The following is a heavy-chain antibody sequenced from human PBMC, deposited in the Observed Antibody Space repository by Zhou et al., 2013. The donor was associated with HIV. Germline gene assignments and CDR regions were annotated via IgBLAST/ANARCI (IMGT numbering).Heavy chain of an antibody. CDR1: GGSMSSSTYY. V-gene: IGHV4-39*02. CDR2: IYYSGST. D-gene: IGHD7-27*01. Sequence: VQLHESGPGLVKPSETLSLICTVSGGSMSSSTYYWGWIRQPPGKGLEWIGSIYYSGSTYYNPSLNSRVTISVDTSKNQFSLKLSSVTAADTAVFYCARDWGTDYMDVWGKGTTVTVSS. J-gene: IGHJ6*03. CDR3: ARDWGTDYMDV.